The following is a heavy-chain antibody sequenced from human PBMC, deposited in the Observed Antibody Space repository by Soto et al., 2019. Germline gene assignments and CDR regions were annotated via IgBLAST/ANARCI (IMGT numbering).Heavy chain of an antibody. D-gene: IGHD3-9*01. V-gene: IGHV4-59*01. CDR1: GASISSYY. CDR2: MHHTQGT. Sequence: PSETLSLTCSVSGASISSYYWTWIRQPPGGGLEWIGYMHHTQGTNDNPSLRGRVHMSIDTSMNQFSLRLTSVTAADTAVYYCARVTFVGYFDWLDHWGHGTLVTVYS. CDR3: ARVTFVGYFDWLDH. J-gene: IGHJ5*02.